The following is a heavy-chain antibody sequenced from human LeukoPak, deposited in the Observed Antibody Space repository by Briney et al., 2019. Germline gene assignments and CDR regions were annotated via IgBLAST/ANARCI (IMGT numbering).Heavy chain of an antibody. CDR2: ISGSGGST. Sequence: GGSLRLSCAASGFTFSSYAMSWVRQAPGKGLEWVSAISGSGGSTCYADSVKGRFTISRDNSKNTLYLQMNSLRAEDTAVYYCARGYYYDSSGYYPADYWGQGTPVTVSS. CDR3: ARGYYYDSSGYYPADY. D-gene: IGHD3-22*01. V-gene: IGHV3-23*01. CDR1: GFTFSSYA. J-gene: IGHJ4*02.